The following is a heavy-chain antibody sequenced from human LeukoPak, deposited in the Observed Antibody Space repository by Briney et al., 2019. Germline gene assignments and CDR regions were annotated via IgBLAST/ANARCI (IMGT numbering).Heavy chain of an antibody. CDR1: GGSISSYY. V-gene: IGHV4-4*07. CDR3: ARGSKAVADYDY. CDR2: IYTSGST. Sequence: SETLSLTCTASGGSISSYYWSWIRQPAGKGLEWIGRIYTSGSTNYNPSLKSRVTMSVDTSKNQFSLKLSSVTAADTAVYYCARGSKAVADYDYWGQGTLVTVSS. D-gene: IGHD6-19*01. J-gene: IGHJ4*02.